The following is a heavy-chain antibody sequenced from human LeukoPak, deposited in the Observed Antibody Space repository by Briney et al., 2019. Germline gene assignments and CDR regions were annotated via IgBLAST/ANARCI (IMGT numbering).Heavy chain of an antibody. D-gene: IGHD2-15*01. CDR1: GFTFSNYW. CDR2: IKEDGSEE. V-gene: IGHV3-7*01. J-gene: IGHJ4*02. Sequence: PGGFLRLSCAASGFTFSNYWMSWVRQAPGKGLGWVASIKEDGSEEYYVDSVRGRFTFSRDNAKNSLYLQMNSLRAEDTALYYCARDLGYCSGIICYSVFDYWGQGALVTVSS. CDR3: ARDLGYCSGIICYSVFDY.